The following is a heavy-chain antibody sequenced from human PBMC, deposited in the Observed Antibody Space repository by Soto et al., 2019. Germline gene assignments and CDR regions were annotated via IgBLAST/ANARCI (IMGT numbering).Heavy chain of an antibody. CDR3: ARAERFPRSWFDP. CDR2: IFHDGTA. CDR1: GVSISSGNW. V-gene: IGHV4-4*02. D-gene: IGHD3-10*01. J-gene: IGHJ5*02. Sequence: PSETLSLTCAVSGVSISSGNWWTWVRQTPQRGLEYIGEIFHDGTANYYPSFERRVAISVDTSKNQFSLKLTSVTAADTAIYFCARAERFPRSWFDPWGQGTQVTVSS.